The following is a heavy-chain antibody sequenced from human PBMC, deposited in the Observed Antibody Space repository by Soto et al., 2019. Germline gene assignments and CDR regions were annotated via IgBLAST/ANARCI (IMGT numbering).Heavy chain of an antibody. J-gene: IGHJ4*02. D-gene: IGHD5-12*01. CDR1: GGSISSSSYY. Sequence: QLQLQESGPGLVKPSETLSLTCTVSGGSISSSSYYWGWIRQPPGKGLEWIGSIYYSGSTYYNPSLKSRVTISVDTSKNQFSLKVSSVTAADTAVYYCARLQRGYSGYEHGYWGQGTLVTVSS. CDR2: IYYSGST. CDR3: ARLQRGYSGYEHGY. V-gene: IGHV4-39*01.